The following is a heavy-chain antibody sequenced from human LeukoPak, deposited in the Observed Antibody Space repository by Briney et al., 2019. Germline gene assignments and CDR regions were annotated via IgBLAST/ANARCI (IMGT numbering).Heavy chain of an antibody. J-gene: IGHJ6*02. CDR1: GGSISSYY. CDR3: ARHDSPSETDQPSYYYYGMDV. Sequence: SETLSLTCTVSGGSISSYYWSWIRQPPGKGLERIGYIYYSGSTNYNPSLKSRVTISVDTSKNQFSLKLSSVTAADTAVYYCARHDSPSETDQPSYYYYGMDVWGQGTTVTVSS. D-gene: IGHD2-21*01. V-gene: IGHV4-59*08. CDR2: IYYSGST.